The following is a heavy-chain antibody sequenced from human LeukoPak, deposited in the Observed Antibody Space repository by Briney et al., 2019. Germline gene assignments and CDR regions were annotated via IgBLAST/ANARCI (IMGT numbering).Heavy chain of an antibody. J-gene: IGHJ4*01. Sequence: GGSLRLSCAASGFTFSSFAMSWVRQAPGKGLEWVSAINENGYNTYYADSVKGRFTISRDNSKNTLYLQMDSLSAEDSAVYYCAGRPGGRYFDQWGHGTLVTVSS. CDR1: GFTFSSFA. V-gene: IGHV3-23*01. CDR2: INENGYNT. CDR3: AGRPGGRYFDQ. D-gene: IGHD1-26*01.